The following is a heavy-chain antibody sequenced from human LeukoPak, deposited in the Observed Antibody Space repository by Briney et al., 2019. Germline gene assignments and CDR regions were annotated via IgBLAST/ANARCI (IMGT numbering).Heavy chain of an antibody. CDR2: IYYSGST. CDR3: ARGFIVPDY. Sequence: SETMYLTCTVSVGVISSYYCGWIRHPPWKGLEWIGYIYYSGSTNYNPSLKSRVTISVDTSKNQFSLKLSSVTAADTAVYYCARGFIVPDYWGQGTLVTVSS. V-gene: IGHV4-59*01. J-gene: IGHJ4*02. D-gene: IGHD2-2*01. CDR1: VGVISSYY.